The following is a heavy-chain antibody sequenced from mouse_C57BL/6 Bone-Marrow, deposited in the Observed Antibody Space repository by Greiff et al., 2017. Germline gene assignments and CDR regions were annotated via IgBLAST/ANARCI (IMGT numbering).Heavy chain of an antibody. V-gene: IGHV1-49*01. CDR2: FTMYSDAT. J-gene: IGHJ1*03. CDR3: AITPCVYHWDFDV. Sequence: LQQSGAELVRPGSSVKLSCKASYFAFMASAMHWVKHRPGHGLEWIGTFTMYSDATEYSENFKGKATLTANTSSSTAYMDLSSLTSEDSAVYYCAITPCVYHWDFDVWGTGTAVTVSS. CDR1: YFAFMASA.